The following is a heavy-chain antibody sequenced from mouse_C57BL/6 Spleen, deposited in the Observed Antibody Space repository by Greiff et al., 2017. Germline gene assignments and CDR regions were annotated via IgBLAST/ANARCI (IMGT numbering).Heavy chain of an antibody. V-gene: IGHV10-1*01. CDR3: VRLYYDGYFDY. J-gene: IGHJ2*01. CDR2: IRSKSNNYAT. Sequence: EVHLVESGGGLVQPKGSLKLSCAASGFSFNTYAMNWVRQAPGKGLEWVARIRSKSNNYATYYADSVKDRFTISRDDSESMLYLQMNNLKTEDTAMYYCVRLYYDGYFDYWGQGTTLTVSS. CDR1: GFSFNTYA. D-gene: IGHD2-4*01.